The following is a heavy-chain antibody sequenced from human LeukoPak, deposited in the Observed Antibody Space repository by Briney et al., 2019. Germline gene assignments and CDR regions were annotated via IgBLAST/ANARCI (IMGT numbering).Heavy chain of an antibody. CDR1: GFTFSTYW. Sequence: GGSLRLSCAPSGFTFSTYWMSWVRQAPGKGLEWVANIKQDGSETYYADSVKGRFTIFRDNAKNSLYLQMDRLRVEDTAVYYCANGDGFDYWGQGALVIVSS. J-gene: IGHJ4*02. D-gene: IGHD5-24*01. CDR2: IKQDGSET. V-gene: IGHV3-7*01. CDR3: ANGDGFDY.